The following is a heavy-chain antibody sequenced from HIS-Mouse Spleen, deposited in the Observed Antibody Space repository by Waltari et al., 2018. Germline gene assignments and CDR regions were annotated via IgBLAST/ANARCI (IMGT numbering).Heavy chain of an antibody. Sequence: AEVKKPGASVKVSCKASGYTFTSYYMHWVRQAPGQGLEWMGIIYPSGGSTSYAQKFQGRVTMTRDTSTSTVYMELSSLRSEDTAVYYCASVGTIPYDAFDIWGQGTMVTVSS. V-gene: IGHV1-46*01. CDR2: IYPSGGST. CDR1: GYTFTSYY. D-gene: IGHD1-1*01. J-gene: IGHJ3*02. CDR3: ASVGTIPYDAFDI.